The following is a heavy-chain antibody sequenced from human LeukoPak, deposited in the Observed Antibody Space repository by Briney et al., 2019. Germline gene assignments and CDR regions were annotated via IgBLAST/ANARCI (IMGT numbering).Heavy chain of an antibody. D-gene: IGHD5-18*01. CDR3: ARSRGYSYGYGDYGY. Sequence: ALVKVSCKASGYTFTSYYMHWVRQAPGQGLEWMGIINPSGGSTSYAQKFQGRVTMTRDMSTSTVYMELSSLRSEDTAVYYCARSRGYSYGYGDYGYWGQGTLVTVSS. CDR2: INPSGGST. V-gene: IGHV1-46*01. CDR1: GYTFTSYY. J-gene: IGHJ4*02.